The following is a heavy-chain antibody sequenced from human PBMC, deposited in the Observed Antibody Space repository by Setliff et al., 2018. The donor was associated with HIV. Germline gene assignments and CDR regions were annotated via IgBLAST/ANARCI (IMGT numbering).Heavy chain of an antibody. V-gene: IGHV4-31*03. CDR3: ARYKCINFACVGFDI. Sequence: SETLSLTCTVSGGSISSGGYYWSWIRQHPEKGLEWIGYIYNSGITYYSQSLKSRATISQVMVENQFSLRLRSVTAADTAVYYCARYKCINFACVGFDIWGQGTVVTVSS. CDR1: GGSISSGGYY. J-gene: IGHJ3*02. CDR2: IYNSGIT. D-gene: IGHD3-9*01.